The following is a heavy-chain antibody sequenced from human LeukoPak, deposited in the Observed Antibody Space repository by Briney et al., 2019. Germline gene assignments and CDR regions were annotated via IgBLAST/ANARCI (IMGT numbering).Heavy chain of an antibody. CDR1: GGTFSSYA. J-gene: IGHJ1*01. D-gene: IGHD1-26*01. CDR2: IIPIFGTA. V-gene: IGHV1-69*13. Sequence: SVKVSCKASGGTFSSYAIRWVRQAPGQVLEWMGGIIPIFGTANYAQKFQGRVTITADESTSTAYMELSSLRSEDTAVYYCAHIVGAHLLHFQHWGQGNLVTASS. CDR3: AHIVGAHLLHFQH.